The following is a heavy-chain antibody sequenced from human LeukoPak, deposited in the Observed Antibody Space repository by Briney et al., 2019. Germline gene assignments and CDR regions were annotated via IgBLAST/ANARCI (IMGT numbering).Heavy chain of an antibody. J-gene: IGHJ4*02. CDR2: ISSSSSYI. D-gene: IGHD5-24*01. CDR1: GFTFNSYT. Sequence: GGSLRLSCAASGFTFNSYTVNWVRQVPGKGLEWVSSISSSSSYIYYSDSVKGRFTISRDNAKNSLYLQMNSLRAEDTAVYYCARDVRWLQLPLDYWGQGTLVTVSS. CDR3: ARDVRWLQLPLDY. V-gene: IGHV3-21*01.